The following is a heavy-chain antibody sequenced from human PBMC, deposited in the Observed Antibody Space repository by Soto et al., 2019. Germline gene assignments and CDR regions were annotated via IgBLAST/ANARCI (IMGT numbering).Heavy chain of an antibody. CDR3: ARAGAATLSAY. V-gene: IGHV4-59*01. J-gene: IGHJ4*02. CDR2: IYYRGST. CDR1: GGSISNYY. Sequence: QVQLQESGPGLVKPSETLSLTCTVSGGSISNYYWSWIRQPPGKGLEWIGYIYYRGSTNYNPSLKSRATTPPDTPTNQFSPKLSSVTAADTAVYYCARAGAATLSAYWGQGTLVTVSS. D-gene: IGHD2-15*01.